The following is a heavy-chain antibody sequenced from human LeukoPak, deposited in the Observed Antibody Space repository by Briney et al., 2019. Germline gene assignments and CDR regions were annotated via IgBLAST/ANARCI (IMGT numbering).Heavy chain of an antibody. J-gene: IGHJ4*02. Sequence: SQTLSLTCTVSGGSISSGGYYWSWIRQPPGKGLEWIGYIYYSGSTNYNPSLKSRVTISVDTSKNQFSLKLSSVTAADTAVYYCARTDSSTGGLYWGQGSLVTVSS. V-gene: IGHV4-61*08. CDR1: GGSISSGGYY. CDR2: IYYSGST. D-gene: IGHD6-13*01. CDR3: ARTDSSTGGLY.